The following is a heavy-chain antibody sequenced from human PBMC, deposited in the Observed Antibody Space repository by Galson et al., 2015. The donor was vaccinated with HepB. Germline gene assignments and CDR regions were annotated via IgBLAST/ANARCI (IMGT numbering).Heavy chain of an antibody. CDR1: GGSISSSSYY. CDR3: ARVEQQLVSY. Sequence: ETLSLTCTVYGGSISSSSYYWGWLRQPPGKGLEWIGSFYYTGNTHYNPSLKSRVIISGDTSKNQFSLKLSSVTAADTAVYFCARVEQQLVSYWGQGTLVTVSS. CDR2: FYYTGNT. V-gene: IGHV4-39*07. J-gene: IGHJ4*02. D-gene: IGHD6-13*01.